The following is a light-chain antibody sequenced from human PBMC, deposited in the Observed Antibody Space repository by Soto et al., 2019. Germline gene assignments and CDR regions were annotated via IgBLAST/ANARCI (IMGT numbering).Light chain of an antibody. CDR2: GAS. J-gene: IGKJ1*01. V-gene: IGKV3-20*01. Sequence: VMTQSPGSLSVSPWERAALSCRASQSVGNKLAWYQQKPGQAPRLLIYGASTRATGVPARITGSGSGTDFTLTISRLEPEDFAVYYCQQYGSSPRTFGQGTKVDI. CDR1: QSVGNK. CDR3: QQYGSSPRT.